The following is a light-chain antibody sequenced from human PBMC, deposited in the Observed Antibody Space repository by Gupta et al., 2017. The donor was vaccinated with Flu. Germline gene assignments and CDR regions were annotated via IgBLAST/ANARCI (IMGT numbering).Light chain of an antibody. V-gene: IGKV3-11*01. CDR2: DSS. CDR3: QQCSNWPLT. Sequence: EVVLSQSPATLSLSPGERATLSCKASQFVNRFLVWYQQKPGRAPRLLIRDSSTRAAGVPARFSGSGSGTAFTLTISSLEPEDFAVYYCQQCSNWPLTFGGGTKVEIK. J-gene: IGKJ4*01. CDR1: QFVNRF.